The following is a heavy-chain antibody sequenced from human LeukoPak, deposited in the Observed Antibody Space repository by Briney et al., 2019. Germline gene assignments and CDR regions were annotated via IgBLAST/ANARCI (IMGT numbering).Heavy chain of an antibody. J-gene: IGHJ2*01. CDR2: SSSSSSYI. CDR3: AIDLNIIPRYCSSTSCSRAPTGYFDL. V-gene: IGHV3-21*01. Sequence: KAGGSLRLSCAASGFTLSSYSMNWVRQAPGKGLEWVSSSSSSSSYIYYADSVKGRFTISRDNAKNSLYLQMNSLRAEDTAVYYCAIDLNIIPRYCSSTSCSRAPTGYFDLWGRGTLVTVSS. D-gene: IGHD2-2*01. CDR1: GFTLSSYS.